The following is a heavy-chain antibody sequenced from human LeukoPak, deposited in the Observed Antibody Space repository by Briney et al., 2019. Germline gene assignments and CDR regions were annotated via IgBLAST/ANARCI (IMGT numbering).Heavy chain of an antibody. J-gene: IGHJ4*02. Sequence: PGGSLRLSCTPSGFTFGDDGLSWVRQAPGKGLEWVGFIRSKAYGGTPEYAASVKGRFTISRDDSEGVAYLQMNSLKTEDTAVYYCTRDQTPYYWGQGTLVTVSS. CDR3: TRDQTPYY. V-gene: IGHV3-49*04. CDR1: GFTFGDDG. CDR2: IRSKAYGGTP.